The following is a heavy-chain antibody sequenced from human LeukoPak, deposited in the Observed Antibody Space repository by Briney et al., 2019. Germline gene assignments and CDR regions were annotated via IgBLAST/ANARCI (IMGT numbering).Heavy chain of an antibody. Sequence: SETLSLTCAVYGGSFSGYYWSCIRQPPGKGLEWIGEINHSGSTNYNPSLKSRVTISVDTSKNQFSLKLSSVTAADTAVYYCARVRGYSSSWYRYYFDYWGQGTLVTVSS. J-gene: IGHJ4*02. CDR3: ARVRGYSSSWYRYYFDY. CDR2: INHSGST. D-gene: IGHD6-13*01. CDR1: GGSFSGYY. V-gene: IGHV4-34*01.